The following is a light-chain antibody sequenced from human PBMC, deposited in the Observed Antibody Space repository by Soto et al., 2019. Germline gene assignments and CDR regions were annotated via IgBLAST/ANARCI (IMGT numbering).Light chain of an antibody. Sequence: DIQMTQSPSSLSASVGDRVTITCRASQSISSYLNWYQQKPGKAPKLLIYAASSLQSGVPSRFSGSGSGTDFTLTISSLQPEDVATYYCQQSYSTPFTFGPGTKVDLK. CDR3: QQSYSTPFT. CDR1: QSISSY. V-gene: IGKV1-39*01. J-gene: IGKJ3*01. CDR2: AAS.